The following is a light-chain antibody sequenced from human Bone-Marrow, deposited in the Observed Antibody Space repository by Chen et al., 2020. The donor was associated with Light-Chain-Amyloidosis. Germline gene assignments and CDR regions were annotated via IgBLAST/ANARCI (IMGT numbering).Light chain of an antibody. CDR3: QQYGTSPLT. CDR2: GSS. J-gene: IGKJ4*01. V-gene: IGKV3-20*01. Sequence: EIVLTPSPGTLYLSPGEGANRSCRASQTISSNYLTWYQQKFGQAPRLLIYGSSSRATGIPDRFTGSGSGTDFTLTINRLEPEDFAMYYCQQYGTSPLTFGGGTKVEIK. CDR1: QTISSNY.